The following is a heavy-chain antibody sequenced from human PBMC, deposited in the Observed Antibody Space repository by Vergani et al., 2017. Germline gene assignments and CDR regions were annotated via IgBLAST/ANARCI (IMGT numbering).Heavy chain of an antibody. V-gene: IGHV3-30*18. Sequence: QVQLVESGGGVVQPGRSLRLSCAASGFTFSSYGMHWVRQAPGKGLEWVAVISYDGSNKYYADSVKGRFTISRDNSKNTLYLQMNSLRAEDTAVYYCAKDTTAPYYDILTGYYSLGYYYGMDVWGQGTTVTVSS. CDR2: ISYDGSNK. J-gene: IGHJ6*02. CDR1: GFTFSSYG. D-gene: IGHD3-9*01. CDR3: AKDTTAPYYDILTGYYSLGYYYGMDV.